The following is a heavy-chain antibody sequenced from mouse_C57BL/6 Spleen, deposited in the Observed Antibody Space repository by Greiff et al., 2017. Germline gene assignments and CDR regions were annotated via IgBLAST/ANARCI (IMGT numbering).Heavy chain of an antibody. CDR3: ARWELLRAY. V-gene: IGHV1-59*01. Sequence: VQLQQPGAELVRPGTSVKLSCKASGYTFTSYWMHWVKQRPGQGLDWIGVIDPSDSYTNYNQKFKGKATLTVDTSTSTAYMQLSSLTSEDSAVYYYARWELLRAYWGQGTLVTVSA. CDR2: IDPSDSYT. J-gene: IGHJ3*01. D-gene: IGHD1-1*01. CDR1: GYTFTSYW.